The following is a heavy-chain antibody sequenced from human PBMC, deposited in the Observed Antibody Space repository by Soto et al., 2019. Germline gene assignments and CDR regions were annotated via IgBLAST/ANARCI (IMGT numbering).Heavy chain of an antibody. CDR1: GGSFSGYY. J-gene: IGHJ6*02. CDR2: INHSGST. D-gene: IGHD3-16*01. Sequence: SQTLSLTCAVYGGSFSGYYWSWIRQPPGKGLEWIGEINHSGSTNYNPSLKSRVTISVDTSKNQFSLKLSSVTAADTAVYYCARVGEMLYYYYGMDVWGQGTTVTVSS. V-gene: IGHV4-34*01. CDR3: ARVGEMLYYYYGMDV.